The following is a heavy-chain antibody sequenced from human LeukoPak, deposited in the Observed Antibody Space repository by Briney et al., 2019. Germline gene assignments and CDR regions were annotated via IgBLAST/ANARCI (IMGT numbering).Heavy chain of an antibody. Sequence: SQTLSLTCTVSGGSISSGSYYWSWIRQPAGKGLEWIGRIYTSGSTNYNPSLKSRVTISVDTSKNQFSLKLSSVTAAATAVYYCARGWYQLPKSYYYCMDVWGKGTTVTVSS. CDR3: ARGWYQLPKSYYYCMDV. CDR1: GGSISSGSYY. J-gene: IGHJ6*03. V-gene: IGHV4-61*02. CDR2: IYTSGST. D-gene: IGHD2-2*01.